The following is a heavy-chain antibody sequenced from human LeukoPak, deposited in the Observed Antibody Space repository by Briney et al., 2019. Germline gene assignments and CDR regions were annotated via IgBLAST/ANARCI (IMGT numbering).Heavy chain of an antibody. CDR1: GYTFNSYG. CDR2: ISAYNGNT. V-gene: IGHV1-18*01. J-gene: IGHJ3*02. Sequence: ASVNVSCKASGYTFNSYGICWVRQAPGQGLEWMGWISAYNGNTNYAQKFQGRITMTTDTSTSTAYMDLRSLRSDDTAVYYCARDKERWLHLLDAFAIWGQGKMLTVSS. D-gene: IGHD5-24*01. CDR3: ARDKERWLHLLDAFAI.